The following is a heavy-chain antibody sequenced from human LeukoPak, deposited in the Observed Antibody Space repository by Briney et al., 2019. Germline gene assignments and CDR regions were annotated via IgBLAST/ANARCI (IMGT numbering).Heavy chain of an antibody. J-gene: IGHJ6*03. Sequence: SETLSLTCSVSGYSIRSGYYWAWFRQAPGKGLEWMGSIYQSGSTYDNLSLKSRVTLSVDTSRNQFSLKLTSVTAADTAVYYCARHPGYYYYYMDVWGKGTTVTISS. CDR3: ARHPGYYYYYMDV. CDR2: IYQSGST. CDR1: GYSIRSGYY. V-gene: IGHV4-38-2*02.